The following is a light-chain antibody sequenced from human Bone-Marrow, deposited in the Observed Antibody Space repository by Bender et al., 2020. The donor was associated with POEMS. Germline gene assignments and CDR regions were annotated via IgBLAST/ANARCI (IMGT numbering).Light chain of an antibody. V-gene: IGLV2-18*02. CDR1: SSDIFTYNR. CDR2: EVS. Sequence: QSALTQPPSVSGSPGQSVTISCTGTSSDIFTYNRVSWYQQPPGTAPKLIIYEVSNRPSGVPDRFSGSKSGNTASLTISGLHAEDEADYYCSSYSTSTTYVFGTGTQVTVL. J-gene: IGLJ1*01. CDR3: SSYSTSTTYV.